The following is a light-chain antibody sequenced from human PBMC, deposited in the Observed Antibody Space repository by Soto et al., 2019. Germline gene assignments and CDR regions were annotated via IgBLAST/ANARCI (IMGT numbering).Light chain of an antibody. CDR3: QQYGSSRWT. V-gene: IGKV3-20*01. Sequence: DIVMTQSPSTLSLSPGDRATISCRASQSVSGSYLAWYQQRPGQAPRLLIYGASSRATGIPDRFSGSGSGTDFTLTITRLEPEDFAVYYCQQYGSSRWTFGRGTKVEIK. CDR2: GAS. CDR1: QSVSGSY. J-gene: IGKJ1*01.